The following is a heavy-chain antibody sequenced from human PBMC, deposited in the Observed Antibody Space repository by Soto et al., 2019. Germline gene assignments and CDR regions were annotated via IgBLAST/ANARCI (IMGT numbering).Heavy chain of an antibody. CDR3: ARGRIAAAQVFDY. D-gene: IGHD6-13*01. CDR2: INAGNGNT. Sequence: ASVKVSCKASGYTFTSYAMHWVRQAPGQRLEWMGWINAGNGNTKYSQKFQGRVTITRDTSASTAYMELSSLRSEDTAVYYCARGRIAAAQVFDYWGQGTLVTVPS. V-gene: IGHV1-3*01. CDR1: GYTFTSYA. J-gene: IGHJ4*02.